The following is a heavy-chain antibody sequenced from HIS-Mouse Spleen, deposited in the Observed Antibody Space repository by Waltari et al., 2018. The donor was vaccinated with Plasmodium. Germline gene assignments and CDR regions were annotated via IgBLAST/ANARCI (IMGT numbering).Heavy chain of an antibody. CDR1: GGSISSGGYY. CDR2: IYYSGST. J-gene: IGHJ4*02. Sequence: QVQLQESGPGLVKPSQTLSLPCTFSGGSISSGGYYWSWIRQHPGKGLEWIGYIYYSGSTYYNPSLKSRVTISVDTSKNQFSLKLSSVTAADTAVYYCARSIAATVTFYFDYWGQGTLVTVSS. CDR3: ARSIAATVTFYFDY. D-gene: IGHD6-13*01. V-gene: IGHV4-31*03.